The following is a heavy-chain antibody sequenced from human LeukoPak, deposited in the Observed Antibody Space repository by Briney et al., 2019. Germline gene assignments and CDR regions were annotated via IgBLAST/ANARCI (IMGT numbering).Heavy chain of an antibody. V-gene: IGHV3-33*06. J-gene: IGHJ3*02. Sequence: GRSLRLSCAASGFTFSSYGMHWVRQAPGKGLEWVAVIWYDGSNKYYADSVKGRFTISRDNSKNTLYLQMNSLRAEDTAVYYCAKVTRVRGVIISRDYHDAFDIWGQGTMVTVSS. CDR1: GFTFSSYG. D-gene: IGHD3-10*01. CDR3: AKVTRVRGVIISRDYHDAFDI. CDR2: IWYDGSNK.